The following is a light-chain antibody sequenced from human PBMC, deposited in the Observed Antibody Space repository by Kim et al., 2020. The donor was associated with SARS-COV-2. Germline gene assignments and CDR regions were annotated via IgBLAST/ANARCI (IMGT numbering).Light chain of an antibody. CDR1: SGSIASNY. Sequence: NFMLTQPHSVSESPGKTVTISCTRSSGSIASNYVQWYQQRPGSAPTTVIYEDNQRPSGLPDRFSGSIDSSSNSASLTISGLKTEDEADYYCQSYDSSNYVFGTGTKVTVL. CDR2: EDN. CDR3: QSYDSSNYV. V-gene: IGLV6-57*04. J-gene: IGLJ1*01.